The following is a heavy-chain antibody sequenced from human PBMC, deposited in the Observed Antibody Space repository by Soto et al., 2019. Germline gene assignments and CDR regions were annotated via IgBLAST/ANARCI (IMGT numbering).Heavy chain of an antibody. CDR2: ISYDGSNK. CDR1: GFTFSSYA. V-gene: IGHV3-30-3*01. D-gene: IGHD1-26*01. Sequence: HVQLVESGGGVVQPGRSLRLSCAASGFTFSSYAMHWVRQAPGKGLEWVAVISYDGSNKYYADSVKGRFTISRDNSKNTLYLQMNSLRAEDTAVYYCARVEVGATRGFDYWGQGTLVTVSS. CDR3: ARVEVGATRGFDY. J-gene: IGHJ4*02.